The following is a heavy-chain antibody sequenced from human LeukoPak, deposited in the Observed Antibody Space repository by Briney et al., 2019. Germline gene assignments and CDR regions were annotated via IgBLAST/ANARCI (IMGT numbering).Heavy chain of an antibody. CDR3: VKDLYKGDTSSWYYFDY. Sequence: GGSLSLSCSASGLTFSNCAMHWVRQAPGKGPEYVSVISSYGDKTYYADSVKGRFTISRDNSKNTVSLQMSSLGAEDTAVYYCVKDLYKGDTSSWYYFDYCGQGTLVTVSS. CDR2: ISSYGDKT. D-gene: IGHD6-13*01. V-gene: IGHV3-64D*06. CDR1: GLTFSNCA. J-gene: IGHJ4*02.